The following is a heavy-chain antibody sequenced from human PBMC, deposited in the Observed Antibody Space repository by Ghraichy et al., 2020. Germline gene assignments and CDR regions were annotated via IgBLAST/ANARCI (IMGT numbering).Heavy chain of an antibody. V-gene: IGHV4-39*01. CDR3: ARHYYVDSNWDH. CDR1: GDSINRDNYY. J-gene: IGHJ1*01. D-gene: IGHD4-17*01. CDR2: IYYTGST. Sequence: LRLSCSVAGDSINRDNYYWGWIRQPPGKGPEWIGNIYYTGSTYYNPSLKSRVTMSVDTSKNQFSLKVNSVTAADTAVYFCARHYYVDSNWDHWGRGTLVIVS.